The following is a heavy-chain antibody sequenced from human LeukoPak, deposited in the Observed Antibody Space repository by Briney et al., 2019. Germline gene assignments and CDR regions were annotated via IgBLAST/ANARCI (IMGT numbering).Heavy chain of an antibody. V-gene: IGHV3-33*01. CDR2: IWYDGSNK. J-gene: IGHJ6*02. CDR3: AASRGYSSSRPYYYYGMDV. Sequence: GGSLRLSCAASGFTFSSYGMHWVRQAPGKGLEWVAVIWYDGSNKYYADSVKGRFTISRDNSKNTPYLQMNSPRAEDTAVHYCAASRGYSSSRPYYYYGMDVWGQGTTVTVSS. CDR1: GFTFSSYG. D-gene: IGHD6-13*01.